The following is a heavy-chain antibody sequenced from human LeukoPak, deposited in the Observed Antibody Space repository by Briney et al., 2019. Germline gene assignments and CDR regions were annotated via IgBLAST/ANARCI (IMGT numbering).Heavy chain of an antibody. D-gene: IGHD6-19*01. V-gene: IGHV3-23*01. Sequence: GGSLRLSCAASGFTFSTYTMSWVRQAPGKGLEWASAISESGGSTYYADSVKGRFTISRDNSKNTLYLQMNSLRAEDTATYYCAKAYSSGMYEDDYDYWGQGTLVTVSS. CDR2: ISESGGST. CDR1: GFTFSTYT. CDR3: AKAYSSGMYEDDYDY. J-gene: IGHJ4*02.